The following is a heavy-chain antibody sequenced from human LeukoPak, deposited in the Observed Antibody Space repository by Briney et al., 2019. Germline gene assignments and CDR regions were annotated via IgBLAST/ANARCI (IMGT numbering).Heavy chain of an antibody. D-gene: IGHD5-12*01. CDR2: ISTSSSHI. J-gene: IGHJ4*02. CDR3: VREGYSGYEEFDS. Sequence: GGSLRLSCVASGFTFSSYSMNWVRQAPGKGLEWVSSISTSSSHIYHADSVKGRFTISRDNAKNSLYLQMNGLRAEDTGVYYCVREGYSGYEEFDSWGQGTLVTVSS. V-gene: IGHV3-21*01. CDR1: GFTFSSYS.